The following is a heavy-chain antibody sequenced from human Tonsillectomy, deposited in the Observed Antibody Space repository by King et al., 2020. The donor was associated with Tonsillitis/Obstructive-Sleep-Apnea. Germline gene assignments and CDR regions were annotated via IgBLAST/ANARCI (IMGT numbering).Heavy chain of an antibody. CDR2: IIPILGIP. Sequence: QLVQSGAEVKKPGSSVKVSCKASGGTFSSYAISWVRQAPGQGLEWMGRIIPILGIPNYTQKFQGRVTITADKSTRTAYMELSSLRYEDTAVYYCAREKVETGATYNYYMDVWGKGGTVTASS. D-gene: IGHD6-25*01. V-gene: IGHV1-69*04. J-gene: IGHJ6*03. CDR3: AREKVETGATYNYYMDV. CDR1: GGTFSSYA.